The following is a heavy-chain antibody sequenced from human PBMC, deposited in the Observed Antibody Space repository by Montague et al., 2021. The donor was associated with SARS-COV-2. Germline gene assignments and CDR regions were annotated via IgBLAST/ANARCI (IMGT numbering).Heavy chain of an antibody. CDR2: IYGGXEK. Sequence: PALVKPTQTLTLLCTFSGFSLNTPEVAVGWIRQPPGKALEWLALIYGGXEKRYGPSLQSRLTITRDTSKSQVVLTMTNMDPVDTATYFCAHRFAGFFDYWGQGILVTVSS. CDR3: AHRFAGFFDY. J-gene: IGHJ4*02. CDR1: GFSLNTPEVA. V-gene: IGHV2-5*05.